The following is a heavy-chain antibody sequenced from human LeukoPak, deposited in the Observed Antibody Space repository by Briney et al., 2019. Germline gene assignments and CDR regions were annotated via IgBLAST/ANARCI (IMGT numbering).Heavy chain of an antibody. CDR2: ISGSGGST. CDR1: GFTFSSYA. D-gene: IGHD3-3*01. V-gene: IGHV3-23*01. CDR3: AKGQDDFWSGYYTRPVFQH. J-gene: IGHJ1*01. Sequence: GGSLRLSCAASGFTFSSYAMSWVRQAPGKGLEWVSAISGSGGSTYYADSVKGRFTISRDNSKNTLYLQMNSLRAEDTAVYYCAKGQDDFWSGYYTRPVFQHWGQGTLVTVSS.